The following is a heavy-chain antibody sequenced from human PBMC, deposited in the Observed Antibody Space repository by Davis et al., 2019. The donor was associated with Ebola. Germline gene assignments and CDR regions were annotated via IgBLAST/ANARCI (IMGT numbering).Heavy chain of an antibody. CDR2: IYYSGST. J-gene: IGHJ4*02. Sequence: ESLKISCVATGFTFSNAWMSWIRQPPGKGLEWIGYIYYSGSTNYNPSLKSRVTISVDTSKNQFSLKLNSVTAADTAVYYCARANTAMVPLEIDYWGQGTLVTVSS. V-gene: IGHV4-59*01. CDR3: ARANTAMVPLEIDY. CDR1: GFTFSNAW. D-gene: IGHD5-18*01.